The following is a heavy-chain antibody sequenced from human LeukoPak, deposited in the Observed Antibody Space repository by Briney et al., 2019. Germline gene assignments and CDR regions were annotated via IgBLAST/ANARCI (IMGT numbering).Heavy chain of an antibody. Sequence: PGGPLRLSCAASGFDLSTYEMNWVRQATGKGLEWIADITISGHTKNYADSVKGRFTISRDNARTSLYLQMNSLRVGDTGVYYCARPRHNWNYYFDYWGQGTLVTVSS. D-gene: IGHD1-1*01. CDR2: ITISGHTK. V-gene: IGHV3-48*03. CDR1: GFDLSTYE. CDR3: ARPRHNWNYYFDY. J-gene: IGHJ4*02.